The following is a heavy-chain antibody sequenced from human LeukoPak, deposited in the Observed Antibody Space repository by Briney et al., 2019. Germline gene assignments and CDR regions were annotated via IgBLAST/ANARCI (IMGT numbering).Heavy chain of an antibody. V-gene: IGHV3-64D*06. CDR2: ISSDGGNR. CDR1: GCTFSIYG. J-gene: IGHJ4*02. Sequence: GGSLRLSCSASGCTFSIYGMHWVRQAPGKGLEYVSAISSDGGNRYYADSVKARFTISRDNYLQMNSLRVEDTAVYHCALTTVRGVTAAFDYWGQGTLVTVSS. D-gene: IGHD3-10*01. CDR3: ALTTVRGVTAAFDY.